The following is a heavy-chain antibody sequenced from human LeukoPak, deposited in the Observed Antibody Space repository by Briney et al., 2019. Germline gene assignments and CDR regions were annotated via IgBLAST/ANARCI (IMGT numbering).Heavy chain of an antibody. J-gene: IGHJ6*03. CDR2: IYSGGST. Sequence: GGSLRLSCAASGFTVSSNYMSWVRQAPGKGLEWVSVIYSGGSTYYADSVKGRFTTSRDNSKNTLYLQMNSLRAEDTAVYYCASHDSSGYPSPFYYMDVWGKGTTVTVSS. CDR3: ASHDSSGYPSPFYYMDV. V-gene: IGHV3-53*01. D-gene: IGHD3-22*01. CDR1: GFTVSSNY.